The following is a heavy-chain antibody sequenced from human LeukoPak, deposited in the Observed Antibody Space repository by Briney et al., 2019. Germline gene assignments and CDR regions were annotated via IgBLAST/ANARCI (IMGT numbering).Heavy chain of an antibody. D-gene: IGHD5-24*01. V-gene: IGHV4-59*05. CDR3: ARHRSKWLQSSFDY. J-gene: IGHJ4*02. CDR2: IFYSGNT. CDR1: GGSISSYY. Sequence: PSETLSLTCTVSGGSISSYYWSWIRQPAGKGLEWIGSIFYSGNTYDNPSLKSRVTISVDTSKNQFSLKLNSVTAADTAVYYCARHRSKWLQSSFDYWGQGTLVTVSS.